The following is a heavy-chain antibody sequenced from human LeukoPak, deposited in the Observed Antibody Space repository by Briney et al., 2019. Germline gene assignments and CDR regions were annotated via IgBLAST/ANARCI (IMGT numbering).Heavy chain of an antibody. V-gene: IGHV3-66*01. Sequence: GGSLRLSCAASGFTFSSYEMNWVRQAPGKGLEWVSVIYSGGSTYYADSVKGRFTISRDNTKNTLYLQMNSLRAEDTAVYYCARARNDGPNYDYYMDVWGKGTTVTISS. CDR1: GFTFSSYE. CDR3: ARARNDGPNYDYYMDV. J-gene: IGHJ6*03. D-gene: IGHD1-1*01. CDR2: IYSGGST.